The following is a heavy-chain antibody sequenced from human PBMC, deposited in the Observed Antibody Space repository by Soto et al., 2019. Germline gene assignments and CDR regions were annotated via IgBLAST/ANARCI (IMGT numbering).Heavy chain of an antibody. CDR3: ARGGGHTMTSYP. CDR1: GYIFTRYA. CDR2: IITSNGNT. V-gene: IGHV1-18*01. J-gene: IGHJ5*02. D-gene: IGHD4-17*01. Sequence: QVELVQSGAEVKEPGASVKVSCKASGYIFTRYAISWMRQAPGQGLEWMGWIITSNGNTNYAQKLQGRVTMTTDTSTSTAYMELRSLRSDDTAVYYCARGGGHTMTSYPWGQGTLVTVSS.